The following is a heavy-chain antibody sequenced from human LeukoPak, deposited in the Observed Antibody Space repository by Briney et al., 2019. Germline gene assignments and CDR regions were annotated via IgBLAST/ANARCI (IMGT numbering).Heavy chain of an antibody. J-gene: IGHJ6*02. D-gene: IGHD2-2*01. Sequence: GESLKISCKGSGYSFTSYWIGWARQMPGKGLEWMGIIYPGDSDTRYSPSFQGQVTISADKSISTAYLQWSSLKASDTAMYYCARFHCSSTSCPEGYYYYGMDVWGQGTTVTVSS. CDR3: ARFHCSSTSCPEGYYYYGMDV. CDR2: IYPGDSDT. V-gene: IGHV5-51*01. CDR1: GYSFTSYW.